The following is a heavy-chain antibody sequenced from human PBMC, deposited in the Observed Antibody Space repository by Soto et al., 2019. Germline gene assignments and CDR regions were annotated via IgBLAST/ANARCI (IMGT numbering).Heavy chain of an antibody. CDR3: AKGTGYSSSWYCDY. Sequence: EVQLLESGGGLIQPGGSLRLSCAASGFAFSTHGMSWVRQTPGRGLEWVSAISGSGGSTYYADSVKGRFTISRDNSKNTLYLQMNSLRAEDTAVYYCAKGTGYSSSWYCDYWGQGTLVTVSS. CDR1: GFAFSTHG. CDR2: ISGSGGST. V-gene: IGHV3-23*01. J-gene: IGHJ4*02. D-gene: IGHD6-13*01.